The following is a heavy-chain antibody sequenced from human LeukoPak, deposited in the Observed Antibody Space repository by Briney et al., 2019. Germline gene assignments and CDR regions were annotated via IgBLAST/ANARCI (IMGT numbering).Heavy chain of an antibody. CDR3: ATPEPGSIMVRGVIAAFDY. CDR1: GFTFTSYA. V-gene: IGHV3-23*01. D-gene: IGHD3-10*01. CDR2: ISGSGGST. Sequence: PGGSLRLSCAASGFTFTSYAMSWVRQAPGKGLEWVSVISGSGGSTYYADSVKGRFTISRDNSKDALYLQMNSLRAEDTAVYYCATPEPGSIMVRGVIAAFDYWGQGTLVTVSS. J-gene: IGHJ4*02.